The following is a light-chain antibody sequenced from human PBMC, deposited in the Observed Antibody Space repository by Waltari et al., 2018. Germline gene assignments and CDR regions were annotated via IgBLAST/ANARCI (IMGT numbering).Light chain of an antibody. V-gene: IGLV3-1*01. CDR3: QTWDTITAI. J-gene: IGLJ2*01. Sequence: SFELIQQHSVAVSSGQTANITYSGDKLGDIYTYWYQQKPGQSPVAIMYQDTRRPSGIPERFSGSNSGNTSTLTISETQPVDEADYFCQTWDTITAIFGGGTRLTVL. CDR1: KLGDIY. CDR2: QDT.